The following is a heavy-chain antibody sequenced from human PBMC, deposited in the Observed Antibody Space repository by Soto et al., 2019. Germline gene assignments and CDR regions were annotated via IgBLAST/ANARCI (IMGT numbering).Heavy chain of an antibody. D-gene: IGHD3-3*01. V-gene: IGHV1-8*01. J-gene: IGHJ5*02. CDR1: GYTFTSYD. Sequence: QVQLVQSGAEVKKPGASVKVSCKASGYTFTSYDINWVRQATGQGLEWMGWMNPNSGNTGYAQKFQGRVTMTRNTSISTAYMELSSLRSEDTAVYYCARGQGYDFWSGYRNNWFDPWGQGTLVTVSS. CDR2: MNPNSGNT. CDR3: ARGQGYDFWSGYRNNWFDP.